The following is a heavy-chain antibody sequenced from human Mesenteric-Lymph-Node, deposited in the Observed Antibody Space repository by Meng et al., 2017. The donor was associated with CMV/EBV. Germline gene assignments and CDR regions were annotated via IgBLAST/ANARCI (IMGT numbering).Heavy chain of an antibody. CDR1: GGSISSDY. J-gene: IGHJ5*02. Sequence: SETLSLTCTVSGGSISSDYWSWIRQRPGKGLEWIGYRYFSGSTNYNHSRKSRVTISVDRSKNQLSLKLSSVTAAATAGDYCARAGIAVAGSRGWFDPWGQGTLVTVSS. CDR3: ARAGIAVAGSRGWFDP. D-gene: IGHD6-19*01. V-gene: IGHV4-59*01. CDR2: RYFSGST.